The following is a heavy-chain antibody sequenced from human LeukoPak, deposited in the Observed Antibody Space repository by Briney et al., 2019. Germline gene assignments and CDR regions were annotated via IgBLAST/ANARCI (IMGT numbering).Heavy chain of an antibody. CDR1: GGTFSSYA. CDR3: ARVWGIAAAGTDY. CDR2: IIPILGIA. D-gene: IGHD6-13*01. V-gene: IGHV1-69*04. Sequence: SVKVSCKASGGTFSSYAISWVRQAPGQGLEWMGRIIPILGIANYAQKFQGRVTITADKSTSTAYMELSSLRSEDTAVYYCARVWGIAAAGTDYWGQGTLVTVSS. J-gene: IGHJ4*02.